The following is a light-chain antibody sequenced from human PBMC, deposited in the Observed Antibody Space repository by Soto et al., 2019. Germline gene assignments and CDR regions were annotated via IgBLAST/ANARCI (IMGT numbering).Light chain of an antibody. CDR3: QQYNTFWT. CDR2: KAS. CDR1: QTISSW. J-gene: IGKJ1*01. V-gene: IGKV1-5*03. Sequence: DIQMTQSPSTLSGSVGDRVTITCRASQTISSWLAWYQQTPGKAPKLLIYKASTLKSGVPSRVSGSGSGTEFTLTISSLQPDDFATYYCQQYNTFWTFGPGTKVDIK.